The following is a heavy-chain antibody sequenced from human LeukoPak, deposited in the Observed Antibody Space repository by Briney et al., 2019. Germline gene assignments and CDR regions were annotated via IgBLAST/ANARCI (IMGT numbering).Heavy chain of an antibody. J-gene: IGHJ6*03. CDR2: INHSGST. D-gene: IGHD3-9*01. Sequence: SETLSLTCAVYGGSFSGYYWSWIRQPPGKGLEWIGEINHSGSTNYNPSLKSRVTISVDTSKNQFSLKPSSVTAADTAVYYCARGKAKIFSGYYFTRPSSYYYMDVWGKGTTVTVSS. CDR1: GGSFSGYY. CDR3: ARGKAKIFSGYYFTRPSSYYYMDV. V-gene: IGHV4-34*01.